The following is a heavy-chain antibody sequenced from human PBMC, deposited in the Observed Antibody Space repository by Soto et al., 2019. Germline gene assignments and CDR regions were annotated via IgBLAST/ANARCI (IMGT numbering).Heavy chain of an antibody. CDR2: IYHSGST. D-gene: IGHD5-12*01. Sequence: SETLSLTCAVSGGSISSSNWWSWVRQPPGKGLEWIGEIYHSGSTNYNPSLKSRVTISVDKSKNQFSLKLSSATAADTAVYYCARKGGYADYYYYYSGMDVWGQETTVTVSS. CDR3: ARKGGYADYYYYYSGMDV. CDR1: GGSISSSNW. V-gene: IGHV4-4*02. J-gene: IGHJ6*02.